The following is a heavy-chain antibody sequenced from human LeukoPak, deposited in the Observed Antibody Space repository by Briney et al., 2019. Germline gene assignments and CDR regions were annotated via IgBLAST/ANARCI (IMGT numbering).Heavy chain of an antibody. CDR3: ARVTDIAAAVGWLDP. D-gene: IGHD6-13*01. CDR1: GYTFTGYY. J-gene: IGHJ5*02. V-gene: IGHV1-2*02. Sequence: GASVKVSCKASGYTFTGYYMHWVRQAPGQGLEWMGWINPNSGGTNYAQKFQGRVTMTRDTSISTAYMELSRLRSDDTAVYYCARVTDIAAAVGWLDPWGQGTLVTVSS. CDR2: INPNSGGT.